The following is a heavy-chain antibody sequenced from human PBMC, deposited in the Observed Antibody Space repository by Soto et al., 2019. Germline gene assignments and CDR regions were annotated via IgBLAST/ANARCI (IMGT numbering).Heavy chain of an antibody. CDR2: ISYDGSNK. V-gene: IGHV3-30*18. D-gene: IGHD3-22*01. J-gene: IGHJ5*02. CDR1: GFTFSSYG. CDR3: AKDRSMIVVAPPVWFDP. Sequence: PGGSLRLSCAASGFTFSSYGMHWVRQAPGKGLEWVAVISYDGSNKYYADSVKGRFTISRDNSKNTLYLQMNSLRAEDTAVYYCAKDRSMIVVAPPVWFDPWGQGTLVTVSS.